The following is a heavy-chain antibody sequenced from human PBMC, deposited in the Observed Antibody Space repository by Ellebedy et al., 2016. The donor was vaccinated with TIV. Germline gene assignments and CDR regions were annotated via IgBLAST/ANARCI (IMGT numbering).Heavy chain of an antibody. V-gene: IGHV1-46*01. CDR2: IDPRGGST. J-gene: IGHJ4*02. Sequence: AASVKVSCKASGYTFTSYYMHWVRQAPGQGLEWMGIIDPRGGSTSYAPKFQGRVTMTRDTSTSTVYMGLSSLRSEDTAVYYCARRGYSGYAADYWGQGTLVTVSS. CDR1: GYTFTSYY. CDR3: ARRGYSGYAADY. D-gene: IGHD5-12*01.